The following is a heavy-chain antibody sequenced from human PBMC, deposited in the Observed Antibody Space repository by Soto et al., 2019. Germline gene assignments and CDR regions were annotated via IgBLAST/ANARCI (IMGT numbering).Heavy chain of an antibody. V-gene: IGHV5-51*01. D-gene: IGHD2-15*01. Sequence: PGESLKISCKGSGYSFTSYWIGWVRQMPGKGLEWMGIIYPGESDTRNSPSFQGQVTISADKSISTAYLQWSSLKASDTAMYYYARVYSGYDWYCSGGSCYSFGAFDIWGQGTMVTVSS. CDR3: ARVYSGYDWYCSGGSCYSFGAFDI. CDR1: GYSFTSYW. CDR2: IYPGESDT. J-gene: IGHJ3*02.